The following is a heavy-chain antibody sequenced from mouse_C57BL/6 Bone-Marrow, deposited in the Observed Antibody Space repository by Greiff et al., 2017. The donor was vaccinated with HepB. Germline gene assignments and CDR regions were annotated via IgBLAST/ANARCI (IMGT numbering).Heavy chain of an antibody. CDR2: IWSDGST. CDR1: GFSLTSYG. CDR3: ARHASSGYTGYAMDY. Sequence: VMLVESGPGLVAPSQSLSITCTVSGFSLTSYGVHWVRQPPGKGLEWLVVIWSDGSTTYNSALKSRLSISKDNSKSQVFLKMNSLQTDDTAMYYCARHASSGYTGYAMDYWGQGTSVTVSS. D-gene: IGHD3-2*02. J-gene: IGHJ4*01. V-gene: IGHV2-6-1*01.